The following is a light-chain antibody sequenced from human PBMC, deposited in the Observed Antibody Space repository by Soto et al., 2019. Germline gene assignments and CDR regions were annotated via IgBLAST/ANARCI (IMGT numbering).Light chain of an antibody. CDR3: HQYNKYSPT. V-gene: IGKV1-5*01. Sequence: DIPVTQSPSTLSASVGDRVTITCRASQSISSWVAWYQQKPGKAPKLLIYDASGLESGVPSRFSGSGYGTEFTLTISSLQPDDFATYYCHQYNKYSPTFGQGTKVEIK. CDR1: QSISSW. J-gene: IGKJ1*01. CDR2: DAS.